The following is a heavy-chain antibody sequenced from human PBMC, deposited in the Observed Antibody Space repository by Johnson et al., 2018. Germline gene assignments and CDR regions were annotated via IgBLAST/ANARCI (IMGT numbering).Heavy chain of an antibody. CDR1: GFTFSDHY. D-gene: IGHD4/OR15-4a*01. Sequence: VQLVQSGGGLVQPGGSLRLSCAASGFTFSDHYMYWVRQAPGKGLEWVGRTRDKSNSYTTEYAASVKGRFTISRDDSKNSLYLQMNSLKTEDTAVYYCVGASGITYPYFQHWGQGTLVTVSS. J-gene: IGHJ1*01. CDR3: VGASGITYPYFQH. V-gene: IGHV3-72*01. CDR2: TRDKSNSYTT.